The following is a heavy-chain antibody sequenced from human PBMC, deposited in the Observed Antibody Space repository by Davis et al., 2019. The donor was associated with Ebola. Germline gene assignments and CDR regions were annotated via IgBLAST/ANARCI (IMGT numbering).Heavy chain of an antibody. CDR2: INPATGAT. CDR1: GYTFSGYY. V-gene: IGHV1-2*02. J-gene: IGHJ5*02. Sequence: ASVKVSCKASGYTFSGYYMHWVRQAPGQGLEWMGWINPATGATYYAQKFQGRLTMTRDTSTSTVYMELSSLRSEDAALYYCARGGMGVTTARFDPWGQGTLVTVSS. D-gene: IGHD4/OR15-4a*01. CDR3: ARGGMGVTTARFDP.